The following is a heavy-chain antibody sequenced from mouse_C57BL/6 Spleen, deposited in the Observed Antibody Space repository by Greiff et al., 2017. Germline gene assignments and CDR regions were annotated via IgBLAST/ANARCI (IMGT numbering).Heavy chain of an antibody. CDR2: INPSSGYT. V-gene: IGHV1-7*01. CDR1: GYTFTSYW. D-gene: IGHD2-5*01. J-gene: IGHJ2*01. Sequence: QVQLQQSGAELAKPGASVKLSCKASGYTFTSYWMHWVKQRPGQGLEWIGYINPSSGYTKYNQKFKDKATLTADKSASTASMQLSSLTYEDSAVYYCSRSAYSNYGGDYFDYWGQGTTLTVSS. CDR3: SRSAYSNYGGDYFDY.